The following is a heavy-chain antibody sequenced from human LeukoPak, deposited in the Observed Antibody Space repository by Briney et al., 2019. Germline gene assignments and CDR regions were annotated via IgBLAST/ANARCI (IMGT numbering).Heavy chain of an antibody. J-gene: IGHJ6*03. CDR2: IYYTGST. CDR1: GGSISSSSYY. V-gene: IGHV4-39*02. Sequence: SETLSLTCTVAGGSISSSSYYWGWIRQPPWKGLEWIGSIYYTGSTYYNSSLKSRVTISVDTSRNHFSLRLSSVTAADTAVYYCARLHYGGNYGYYYYYMDVWGKGTTVTVSS. D-gene: IGHD4-23*01. CDR3: ARLHYGGNYGYYYYYMDV.